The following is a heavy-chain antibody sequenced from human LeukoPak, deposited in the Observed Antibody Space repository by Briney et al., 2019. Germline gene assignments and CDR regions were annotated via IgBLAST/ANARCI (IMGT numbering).Heavy chain of an antibody. CDR2: IYYSGST. CDR1: GGSISSSSYY. J-gene: IGHJ4*02. CDR3: ARREVWFGKFYSYFDY. D-gene: IGHD3-10*01. Sequence: SETLSLTCTVSGGSISSSSYYWGWIRQPPGKGLEWIGSIYYSGSTYYNPSLKSRVPISVDTSKNQFSLKLSSLTAADTAVYYCARREVWFGKFYSYFDYWDQGTLVTVSS. V-gene: IGHV4-39*01.